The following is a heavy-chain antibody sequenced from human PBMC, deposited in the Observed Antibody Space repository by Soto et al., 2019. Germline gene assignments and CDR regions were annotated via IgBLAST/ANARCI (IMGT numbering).Heavy chain of an antibody. CDR2: IYYSGST. D-gene: IGHD6-6*01. CDR3: ARLEYSSPYNWFDL. V-gene: IGHV4-59*01. Sequence: SETLSLTCTVPRSSNTVDYWSWIPPPPGKGLEWIGYIYYSGSTNYNPSLKSRVTISVDTSKNQFSLKLSSVTAADTAVYYCARLEYSSPYNWFDLWGQGTLVTVSS. CDR1: RSSNTVDY. J-gene: IGHJ5*02.